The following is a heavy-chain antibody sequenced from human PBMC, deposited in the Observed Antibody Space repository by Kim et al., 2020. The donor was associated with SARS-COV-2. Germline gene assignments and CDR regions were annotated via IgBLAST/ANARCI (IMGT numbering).Heavy chain of an antibody. Sequence: SVKVSCKASGGTFSSYAISWVRQAPGQGLEWMGGIIPIFGTANYAQKFQGRVTITADKSTSTAYMELSSLRSEDTAVYYCARDCSGGSCNDYWGQGTLVTVSS. D-gene: IGHD2-15*01. CDR1: GGTFSSYA. J-gene: IGHJ4*02. CDR2: IIPIFGTA. V-gene: IGHV1-69*06. CDR3: ARDCSGGSCNDY.